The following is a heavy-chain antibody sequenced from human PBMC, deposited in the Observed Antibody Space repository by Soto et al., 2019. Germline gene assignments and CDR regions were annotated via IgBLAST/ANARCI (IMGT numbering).Heavy chain of an antibody. V-gene: IGHV3-23*01. J-gene: IGHJ4*02. CDR3: ARGWYSSGWYIDY. CDR2: ISGSGGST. D-gene: IGHD6-19*01. CDR1: GFTFSSYP. Sequence: EVQLLESGGGLVQPGGSLRLSCEASGFTFSSYPMSWVRQAPGKGLEWVSAISGSGGSTYYADSVKGRFTISRDNSKNTLYLKMNSLRSEDTAVYYCARGWYSSGWYIDYWGQGTLVTVSS.